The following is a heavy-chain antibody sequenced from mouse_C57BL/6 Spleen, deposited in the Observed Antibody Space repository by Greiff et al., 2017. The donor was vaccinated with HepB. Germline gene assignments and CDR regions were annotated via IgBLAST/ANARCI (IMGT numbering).Heavy chain of an antibody. J-gene: IGHJ2*01. V-gene: IGHV2-5*01. D-gene: IGHD1-1*01. CDR1: GFSLNSYG. CDR3: SKNDETTVVFDY. CDR2: IWRGGST. Sequence: VQLQESGPGLVQPSQCLSITCTVSGFSLNSYGVHWVRQSPGKGLEWLGVIWRGGSTDYNAAFMSRLSITNDNTKSQVFFKMNRLQADDTAIYYCSKNDETTVVFDYWGQGTTLTVSS.